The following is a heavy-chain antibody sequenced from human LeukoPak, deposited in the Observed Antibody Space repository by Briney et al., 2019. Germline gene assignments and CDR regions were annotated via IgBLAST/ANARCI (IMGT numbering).Heavy chain of an antibody. CDR2: IRYDGSNK. V-gene: IGHV3-30*02. D-gene: IGHD3-22*01. CDR3: AKGSPYYYDSSGYYHDLHY. J-gene: IGHJ4*02. CDR1: GFTFSSYG. Sequence: GGSLRLSCAASGFTFSSYGMHWVRQAPGKGLEWVAFIRYDGSNKYYADSVKGRFTISRDNSKNTLYLQMNSLRAEDTAVYYCAKGSPYYYDSSGYYHDLHYWGQGTLVTVSS.